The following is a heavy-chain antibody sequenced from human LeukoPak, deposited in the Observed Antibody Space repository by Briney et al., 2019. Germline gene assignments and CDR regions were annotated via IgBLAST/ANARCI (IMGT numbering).Heavy chain of an antibody. CDR1: GLSVGSND. CDR2: ISSSSGTI. J-gene: IGHJ4*02. D-gene: IGHD1-26*01. CDR3: ARDRGGSYSAIDY. Sequence: GGSLRLSCAASGLSVGSNDMNWIRQAPGKGLEWVSFISSSSGTIYYADSVKGRFTISRDNAKNSLYLQMNSLRAEDTAVYYCARDRGGSYSAIDYWGQGTLVTVSS. V-gene: IGHV3-48*04.